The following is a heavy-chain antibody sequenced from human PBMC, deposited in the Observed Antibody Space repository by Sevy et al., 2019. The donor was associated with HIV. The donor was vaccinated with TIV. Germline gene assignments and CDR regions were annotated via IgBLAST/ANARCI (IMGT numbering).Heavy chain of an antibody. CDR2: IGFDGSDK. D-gene: IGHD6-13*01. V-gene: IGHV3-30*02. J-gene: IGHJ4*01. CDR1: GFTFNYYG. Sequence: GGSLRLSCAASGFTFNYYGVHWVRQAPGKGLEWVAFIGFDGSDKNYADSVKGRFTISRDNSQNTMYMQMNSLRPDDTAVYYCAKNTAAAGVVGFDYWGHGTLVTVSS. CDR3: AKNTAAAGVVGFDY.